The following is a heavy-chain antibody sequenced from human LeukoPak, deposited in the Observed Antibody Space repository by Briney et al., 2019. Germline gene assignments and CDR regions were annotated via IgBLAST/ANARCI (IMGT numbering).Heavy chain of an antibody. CDR2: IIPIFGTA. D-gene: IGHD1-26*01. CDR3: ARASHQWELLSTSFDY. CDR1: GCTFSSHA. V-gene: IGHV1-69*13. Sequence: SVKVSCKASGCTFSSHATSWVRQAPGQGLEWMGGIIPIFGTANYAQKFQGRVTNTADESTSTANMELSSLRSEDTAVYYCARASHQWELLSTSFDYWGQGTLVTVSS. J-gene: IGHJ4*02.